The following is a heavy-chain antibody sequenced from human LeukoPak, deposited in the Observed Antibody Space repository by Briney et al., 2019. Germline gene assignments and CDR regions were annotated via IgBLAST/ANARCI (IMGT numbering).Heavy chain of an antibody. Sequence: QSGGSLRLSCAASGFSFSSYWMHWVRQAPGQGLVWVSRINSDGSTTSYADSVKGRFTISRDNAENTLYLQMNSLRAEDTAVYYCARGNYYDSSGYSSGFDPWGQGTLVTVSS. CDR1: GFSFSSYW. CDR2: INSDGSTT. CDR3: ARGNYYDSSGYSSGFDP. V-gene: IGHV3-74*01. D-gene: IGHD3-22*01. J-gene: IGHJ5*02.